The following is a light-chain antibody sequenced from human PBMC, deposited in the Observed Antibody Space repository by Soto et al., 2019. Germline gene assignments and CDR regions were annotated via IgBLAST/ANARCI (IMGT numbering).Light chain of an antibody. CDR1: QSVGSN. CDR2: GAS. CDR3: QQYNNCRTWT. Sequence: EIGMTHSLATLSVPERERGTXSCRARQSVGSNLAWYQQEPGQAPRLLIYGASTRATGIPARFSGSGSETEFTLTISSMQAEDYAVYFCQQYNNCRTWTFSQGTKLDIK. V-gene: IGKV3-15*01. J-gene: IGKJ1*01.